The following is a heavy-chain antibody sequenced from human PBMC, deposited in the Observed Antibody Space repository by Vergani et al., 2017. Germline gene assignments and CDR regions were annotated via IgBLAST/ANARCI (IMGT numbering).Heavy chain of an antibody. V-gene: IGHV3-21*01. CDR3: ARETSQHFDH. J-gene: IGHJ4*02. CDR1: GFTFSSYS. CDR2: ISSSSSYI. Sequence: EVQLVESGGGLVKRGGSLRLSCAASGFTFSSYSMNWVRQAPGKGLEWVSSISSSSSYIHYSDSLKGRFTISRDNAKSSLYLQMNSLRAEDTGVYYCARETSQHFDHWGQGVRVSVSS.